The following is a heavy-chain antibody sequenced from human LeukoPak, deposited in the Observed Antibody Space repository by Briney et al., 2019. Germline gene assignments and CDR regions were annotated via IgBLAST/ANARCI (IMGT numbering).Heavy chain of an antibody. D-gene: IGHD3-10*01. J-gene: IGHJ6*02. CDR1: GFTFSSYS. Sequence: PGGSLRLSCAASGFTFSSYSMNWVRQAPGKGLEWVSSISSSSSYIYYVDSVKGRFTISRDNAKNSLYLQMNSLRAEDTAVYYCARELLWFGESENYYGMDVWGQGTTVTVSS. CDR3: ARELLWFGESENYYGMDV. CDR2: ISSSSSYI. V-gene: IGHV3-21*01.